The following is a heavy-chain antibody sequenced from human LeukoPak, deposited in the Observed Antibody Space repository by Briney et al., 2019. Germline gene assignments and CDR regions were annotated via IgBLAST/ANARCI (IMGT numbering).Heavy chain of an antibody. CDR3: ASRYCGGDCYPAASDI. V-gene: IGHV5-51*01. CDR2: IYPGDSDT. J-gene: IGHJ3*02. CDR1: GYSFTSYW. Sequence: GESLKISCKGSGYSFTSYWIGWVRQMPGKGLEWMGIIYPGDSDTRYSPSFQGQVTISADKSISTAYLQWSSLKASDTAMYYCASRYCGGDCYPAASDIWGQGTMVTVSS. D-gene: IGHD2-21*02.